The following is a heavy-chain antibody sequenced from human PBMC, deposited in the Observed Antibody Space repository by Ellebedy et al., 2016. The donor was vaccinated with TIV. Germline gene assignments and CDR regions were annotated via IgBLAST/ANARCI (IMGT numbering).Heavy chain of an antibody. CDR3: ARAPTTITIFGVVTSPHYYYYGMDV. J-gene: IGHJ6*02. V-gene: IGHV3-48*04. CDR1: GFTFSSNS. D-gene: IGHD3-3*01. Sequence: GESLKISCAASGFTFSSNSMNWVRQAPGKGLEWVSYISSSSTIYYADSLKGRFTICRDNAKNSLYLQMNSLSAEDTAVYYCARAPTTITIFGVVTSPHYYYYGMDVWGQGTTVTVSS. CDR2: ISSSSTI.